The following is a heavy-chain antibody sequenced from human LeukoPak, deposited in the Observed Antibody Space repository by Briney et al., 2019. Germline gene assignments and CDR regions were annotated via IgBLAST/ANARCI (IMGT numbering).Heavy chain of an antibody. CDR2: ISSSSSYI. Sequence: AGGSLRLSCAASGFTFSSYAMSWVRQAPGKGLEWVSSISSSSSYIYYADSVKGRFTISRDNAKNSLYLQMNSLRAEDTAVYYCASSPMTTADAFDIWGQGTMVTVSS. J-gene: IGHJ3*02. CDR1: GFTFSSYA. CDR3: ASSPMTTADAFDI. V-gene: IGHV3-21*01. D-gene: IGHD4-17*01.